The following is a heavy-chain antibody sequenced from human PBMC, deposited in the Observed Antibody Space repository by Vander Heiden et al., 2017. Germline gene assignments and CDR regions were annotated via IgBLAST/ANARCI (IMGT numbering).Heavy chain of an antibody. D-gene: IGHD6-13*01. J-gene: IGHJ4*02. V-gene: IGHV4-59*01. CDR1: GGSISSYY. CDR3: AREAPNSNYFDY. CDR2: IYYSGST. Sequence: QVQLQESGPGLVKPSETLYLTCTVPGGSISSYYGSWSRQPPGKGLEWIGYIYYSGSTNYNPSLKSRVTISVDTSKNQFSLKLSSVTAADTAVYYCAREAPNSNYFDYWGQGTLVTVSS.